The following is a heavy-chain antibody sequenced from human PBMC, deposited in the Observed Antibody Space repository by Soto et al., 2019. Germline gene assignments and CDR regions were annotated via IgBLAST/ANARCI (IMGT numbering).Heavy chain of an antibody. D-gene: IGHD1-1*01. CDR1: GFSFSSYG. Sequence: QVQLVESGGGVVQPGRSLRLSCAASGFSFSSYGMHWVRQAPGKGLEWVSMISYDGTDEYYADSVKGRFTISRDNSKNAVYLQMNSLRPEDTAVYYCAIHESDWNGHFDYWGQGTLVTVSS. CDR3: AIHESDWNGHFDY. V-gene: IGHV3-30*03. J-gene: IGHJ4*02. CDR2: ISYDGTDE.